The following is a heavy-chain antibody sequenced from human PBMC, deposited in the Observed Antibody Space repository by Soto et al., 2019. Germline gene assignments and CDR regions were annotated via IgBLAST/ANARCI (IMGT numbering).Heavy chain of an antibody. CDR3: AKFLFGVAAAGREWFDP. D-gene: IGHD6-13*01. Sequence: GGSLRLSCAASGFTFSSYGMHWVRQAPGKGLEWVAVISYDGSNKYYADSVKGRFTISRDNSKNTLYLQMNSLRAEDTAVYYCAKFLFGVAAAGREWFDPWGQGTLVTVSS. CDR2: ISYDGSNK. CDR1: GFTFSSYG. J-gene: IGHJ5*02. V-gene: IGHV3-30*18.